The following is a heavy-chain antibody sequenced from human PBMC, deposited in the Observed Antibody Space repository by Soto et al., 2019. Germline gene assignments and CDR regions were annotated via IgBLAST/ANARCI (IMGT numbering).Heavy chain of an antibody. CDR1: GGSISSGGYY. CDR3: ARDRTLGYCTNGVCYMGRNWFDP. V-gene: IGHV4-31*03. D-gene: IGHD2-8*01. Sequence: QVQLQESGPGLVKPSQTLSLTCTVSGGSISSGGYYWSWIRQHPGKGLEWIGYIYYSGITYYNPSLRGRVTISVETSKNQFSLKLSSVTAADTAVYYCARDRTLGYCTNGVCYMGRNWFDPWGQGTLVTVSS. J-gene: IGHJ5*02. CDR2: IYYSGIT.